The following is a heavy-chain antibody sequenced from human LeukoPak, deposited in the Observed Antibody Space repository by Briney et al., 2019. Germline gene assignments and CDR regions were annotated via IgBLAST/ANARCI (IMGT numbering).Heavy chain of an antibody. Sequence: GGSLRLSCAASGCTVSSNYMSWVRQAPGKGLEWVSVIYSGGTTYYADSVKGRFTISGDNSKNTLYLQMNSLRAEDTAVYYCARGMDYYDSSGYYYPFDYWGQGTLVTVSS. D-gene: IGHD3-22*01. V-gene: IGHV3-66*01. CDR3: ARGMDYYDSSGYYYPFDY. CDR2: IYSGGTT. CDR1: GCTVSSNY. J-gene: IGHJ4*02.